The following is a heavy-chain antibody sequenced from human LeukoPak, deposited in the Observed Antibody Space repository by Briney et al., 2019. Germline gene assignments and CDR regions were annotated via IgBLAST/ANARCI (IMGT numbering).Heavy chain of an antibody. CDR2: IKSKTDGETS. V-gene: IGHV3-15*07. CDR3: SKLHPDDY. Sequence: GGSLRLFCGVSGLTFSNAWMNWVRQAPGKGLEWVGRIKSKTDGETSDYAASVKGRFTISRDDSKNTLYLQMNSLKIEDTAVYYCSKLHPDDYWGQGTLVTVSS. J-gene: IGHJ4*02. D-gene: IGHD1-7*01. CDR1: GLTFSNAW.